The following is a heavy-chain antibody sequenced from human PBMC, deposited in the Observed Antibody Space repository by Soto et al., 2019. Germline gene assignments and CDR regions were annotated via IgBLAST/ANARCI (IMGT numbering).Heavy chain of an antibody. CDR2: MNPSSGNT. CDR3: ARIDFWSYYYYMDV. V-gene: IGHV1-8*01. J-gene: IGHJ6*03. Sequence: ASVKASFKASGYTFTSYDINWVRQATGQGLEWMGWMNPSSGNTGYAQKFQGRVTMTRNTSISTAYMELSSLRSEDTAVYYCARIDFWSYYYYMDVWGKGTTVTVSS. CDR1: GYTFTSYD. D-gene: IGHD3-3*01.